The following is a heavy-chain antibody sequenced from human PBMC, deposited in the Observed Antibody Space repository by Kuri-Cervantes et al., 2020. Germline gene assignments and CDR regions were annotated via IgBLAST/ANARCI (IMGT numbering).Heavy chain of an antibody. Sequence: GESLKISCAASGFTFSSYAMSWVRQAPGKGLEWVSAISGSGGSTYYADSVKGRFTISRDNSKNSLYLQMNSLRAEDTAVYYCARLPDLGGSLGYWGQGTLVTVSS. CDR2: ISGSGGST. CDR3: ARLPDLGGSLGY. J-gene: IGHJ4*02. CDR1: GFTFSSYA. D-gene: IGHD3-16*01. V-gene: IGHV3-23*01.